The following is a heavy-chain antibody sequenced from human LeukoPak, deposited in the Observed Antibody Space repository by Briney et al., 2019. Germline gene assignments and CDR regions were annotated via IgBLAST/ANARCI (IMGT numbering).Heavy chain of an antibody. J-gene: IGHJ3*02. D-gene: IGHD6-13*01. V-gene: IGHV1-69*13. Sequence: SVKVSCKASGGTFNNFAICWVRQAPGQGLEWMGGIFPVFGTPTYAQKFQGRVTITADESTRTAHMELSSLRSDDTAVYYRARGPHTSSWYKHAFDIWAQGTMVTVSS. CDR1: GGTFNNFA. CDR3: ARGPHTSSWYKHAFDI. CDR2: IFPVFGTP.